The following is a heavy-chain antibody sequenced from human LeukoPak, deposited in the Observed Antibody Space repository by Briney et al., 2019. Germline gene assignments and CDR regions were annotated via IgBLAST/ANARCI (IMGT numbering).Heavy chain of an antibody. CDR3: AKGRSAYDSGGSDY. J-gene: IGHJ4*02. CDR1: GFTFSSYA. V-gene: IGHV3-23*01. D-gene: IGHD3-22*01. Sequence: GGSLRLPCAASGFTFSSYAMSWVRQAPGKGLEWVSAISGSGGSTYYADSVKGRFTISRDNSKNTLYLQMNSLRAEDTAVYYCAKGRSAYDSGGSDYWGQGTLVTVSS. CDR2: ISGSGGST.